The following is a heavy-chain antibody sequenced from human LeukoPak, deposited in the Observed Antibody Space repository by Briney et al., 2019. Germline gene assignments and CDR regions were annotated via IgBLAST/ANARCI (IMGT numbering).Heavy chain of an antibody. CDR3: ARASSGRYFQFIDD. J-gene: IGHJ4*02. Sequence: GGSLRLSCAASGFSFSSYSMNWVRQAPGKGLEWVSSIDSSSNYIFYADSVKGRFTISRDNAKNSLDLQMNNLRVEDTAVYYCARASSGRYFQFIDDWGQGTLVTVSS. D-gene: IGHD1-26*01. V-gene: IGHV3-21*01. CDR2: IDSSSNYI. CDR1: GFSFSSYS.